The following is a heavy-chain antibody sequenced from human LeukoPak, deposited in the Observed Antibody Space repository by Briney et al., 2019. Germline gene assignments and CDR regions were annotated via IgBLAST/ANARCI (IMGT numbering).Heavy chain of an antibody. Sequence: SETLSLPCTVSGGSISSSSYYWGWIRQPPGKGLEWIGSIYYSGSTYYNPSLKSRVTISVDTSKNQFSLMLSSVTAADTAVYYCARLRTAMVTSWGQGTLVTVSS. V-gene: IGHV4-39*01. CDR2: IYYSGST. D-gene: IGHD5-18*01. CDR1: GGSISSSSYY. CDR3: ARLRTAMVTS. J-gene: IGHJ4*02.